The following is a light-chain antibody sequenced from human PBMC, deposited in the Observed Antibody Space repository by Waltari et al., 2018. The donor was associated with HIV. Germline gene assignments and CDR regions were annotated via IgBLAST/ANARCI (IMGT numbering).Light chain of an antibody. J-gene: IGKJ4*01. CDR2: AAS. V-gene: IGKV1-39*01. Sequence: DIQLTQSPSSLSASLGDKVVITCRASQSISSYLNWYQQKPGKAPKLLIYAASSLQSGVPSRFSGSGSGTDFTLTISSLQPEDFATYYCQQSYSTPRTFGGGTKVEIK. CDR1: QSISSY. CDR3: QQSYSTPRT.